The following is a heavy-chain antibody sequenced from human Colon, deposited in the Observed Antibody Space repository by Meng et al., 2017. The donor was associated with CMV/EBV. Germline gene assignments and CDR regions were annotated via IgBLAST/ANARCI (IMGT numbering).Heavy chain of an antibody. D-gene: IGHD2-21*01. CDR3: VRGRVVGGG. J-gene: IGHJ4*02. CDR2: FDPEDGET. CDR1: GYTLTELS. Sequence: ASVKVSCKVSGYTLTELSRHWVRQAPGRGLEWMGGFDPEDGETIYAQKFQGRITMTRDTSVTTAYLEITSLRSDDTAVYYCVRGRVVGGGWGQGTLVTVSS. V-gene: IGHV1-24*01.